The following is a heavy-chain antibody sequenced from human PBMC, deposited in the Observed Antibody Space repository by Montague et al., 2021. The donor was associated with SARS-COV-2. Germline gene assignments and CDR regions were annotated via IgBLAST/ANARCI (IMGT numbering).Heavy chain of an antibody. J-gene: IGHJ4*02. D-gene: IGHD4-11*01. Sequence: SETLSLTCAVSGVSITSTNWWSLVRQPQGKGLEWIGEISYGGIATYNPSLKSRATISMDRSRNLFSLKLSSVTAADTAIYYCAGKVLTVPADYWGQGTLVTVS. CDR3: AGKVLTVPADY. CDR2: ISYGGIA. CDR1: GVSITSTNW. V-gene: IGHV4-4*02.